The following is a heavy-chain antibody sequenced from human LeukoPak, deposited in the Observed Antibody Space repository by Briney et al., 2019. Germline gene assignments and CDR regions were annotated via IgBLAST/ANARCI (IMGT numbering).Heavy chain of an antibody. CDR1: GFSVSNNY. CDR3: AKDRYCSSTSCSHAYYYYGMDV. D-gene: IGHD2-2*01. CDR2: IYSRGGT. J-gene: IGHJ6*02. V-gene: IGHV3-53*01. Sequence: PGGSLRLSCADSGFSVSNNYMNWVRQAPGKGLEWVSLIYSRGGTSYADSVKGRFTISRDNSKNTLYLQMNSLRAGDTAVYYCAKDRYCSSTSCSHAYYYYGMDVWGQGTTVTVSS.